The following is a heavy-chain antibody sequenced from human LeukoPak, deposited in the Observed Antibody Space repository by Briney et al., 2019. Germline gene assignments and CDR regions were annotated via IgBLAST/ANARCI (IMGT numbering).Heavy chain of an antibody. D-gene: IGHD3-3*01. J-gene: IGHJ4*02. V-gene: IGHV3-23*01. CDR3: AKDRRVRGYYFLGRGGYFDY. CDR2: ITATATTS. Sequence: TGGSLRLSCAASGFMFGTYAMSWVRQAPGKGLEWVAAITATATTSYFADSVKGRFTISRNNSSNTLYLQMSSLRADDTAIYYCAKDRRVRGYYFLGRGGYFDYWGQGSLVTVSS. CDR1: GFMFGTYA.